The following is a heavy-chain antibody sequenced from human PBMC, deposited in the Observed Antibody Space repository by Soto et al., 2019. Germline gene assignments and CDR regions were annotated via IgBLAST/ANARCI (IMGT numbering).Heavy chain of an antibody. D-gene: IGHD6-19*01. CDR3: ARVSSGWYSEFDY. V-gene: IGHV4-61*01. J-gene: IGHJ4*02. CDR2: IYYSGST. Sequence: PSETLSLTCTVSGGSVSSGSYYWSWIRQPPGKGLEWIGYIYYSGSTNYNPSLKSRVTISVDTSKNQFSLKLSSVTAADTAVYYCARVSSGWYSEFDYWGQGTLVTVSS. CDR1: GGSVSSGSYY.